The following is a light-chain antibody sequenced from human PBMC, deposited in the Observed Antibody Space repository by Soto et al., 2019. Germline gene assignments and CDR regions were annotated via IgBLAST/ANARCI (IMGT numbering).Light chain of an antibody. CDR1: QSVSSY. CDR2: DAS. V-gene: IGKV3-11*01. J-gene: IGKJ3*01. Sequence: EIVLTQSPATLSLSPGERATLSCRASQSVSSYLAWYQQKPGQAPRLLIYDASNRATGIPARFSGSGSGTDFTLTISSLEPEDFAVYYCQQRSNWPPGATFGPGTKVHIK. CDR3: QQRSNWPPGAT.